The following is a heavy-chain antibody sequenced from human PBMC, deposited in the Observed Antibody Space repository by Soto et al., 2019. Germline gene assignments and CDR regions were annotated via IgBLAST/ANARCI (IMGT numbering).Heavy chain of an antibody. CDR1: GFTFSSYA. CDR2: ISYDGSNE. D-gene: IGHD6-6*01. Sequence: GGSLRLSCAASGFTFSSYAMHWVRQAPGKGLEWVGVISYDGSNEYYADSVKGRFTISRDNSKNTLYLQMNSLRAEDTAVYYCASAYSSSYYYYGMDVWGQGTTVTVSS. J-gene: IGHJ6*02. V-gene: IGHV3-30-3*01. CDR3: ASAYSSSYYYYGMDV.